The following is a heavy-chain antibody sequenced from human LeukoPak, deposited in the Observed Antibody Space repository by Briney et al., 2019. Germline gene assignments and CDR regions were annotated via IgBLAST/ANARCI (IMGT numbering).Heavy chain of an antibody. CDR1: GFTFSNYA. CDR3: AKEGVTGTYPFDY. D-gene: IGHD1-7*01. CDR2: ISGSGGST. Sequence: GGSLRLSCAASGFTFSNYAMSWVRQAPGKGLEWVSVISGSGGSTYYVDSVQGRFTISRDNSKNTLFLQMNSLRAEDTAVYYCAKEGVTGTYPFDYWGQGTLVTVPS. J-gene: IGHJ4*02. V-gene: IGHV3-23*01.